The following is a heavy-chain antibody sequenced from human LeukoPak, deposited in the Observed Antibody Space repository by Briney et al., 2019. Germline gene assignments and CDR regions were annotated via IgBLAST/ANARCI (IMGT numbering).Heavy chain of an antibody. CDR1: GGSFSGYY. CDR2: INHSGST. J-gene: IGHJ4*02. Sequence: PSETLSLTCAVYGGSFSGYYWSWIRQPPGKGLEWIGEINHSGSTNYNPSLKSRVTISVDTSKNQFSLKLSSVTAADTAVYYCASSPSYSSSWYYDYWGQGTLVTVSS. V-gene: IGHV4-34*01. D-gene: IGHD6-13*01. CDR3: ASSPSYSSSWYYDY.